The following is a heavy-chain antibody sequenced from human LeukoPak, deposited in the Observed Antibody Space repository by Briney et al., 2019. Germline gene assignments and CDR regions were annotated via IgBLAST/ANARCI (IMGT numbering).Heavy chain of an antibody. J-gene: IGHJ4*02. D-gene: IGHD6-19*01. Sequence: GGSLRLSCAASGFTFSSYSMNWVRQAPGKGLEWVSYISSSSSTIYYADSAKGRFTISRDNAKNSLYLQMNSLRAEDTAVYYCARGAGLFDYWGQGTLVTVSS. CDR2: ISSSSSTI. CDR1: GFTFSSYS. CDR3: ARGAGLFDY. V-gene: IGHV3-48*01.